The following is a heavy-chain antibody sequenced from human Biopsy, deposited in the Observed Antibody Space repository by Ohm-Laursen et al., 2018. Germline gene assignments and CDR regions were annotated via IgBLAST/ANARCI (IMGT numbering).Heavy chain of an antibody. V-gene: IGHV4-61*01. CDR1: GGSVRSLSYY. CDR2: IYYNGNT. CDR3: AASPSYMIFDF. D-gene: IGHD3-16*01. J-gene: IGHJ4*02. Sequence: SETLSLTCRVSGGSVRSLSYYWSWVRQSPGKGLDWIGHIYYNGNTKYAPSLKSRVTISLNTSMYQVSLKLNSVTAAVCAVSYCAASPSYMIFDFWGQGTTVTVSS.